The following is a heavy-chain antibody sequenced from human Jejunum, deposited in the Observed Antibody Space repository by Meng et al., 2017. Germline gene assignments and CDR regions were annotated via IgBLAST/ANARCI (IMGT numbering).Heavy chain of an antibody. J-gene: IGHJ4*02. CDR3: ARGPRHSRCYYYLFDD. V-gene: IGHV3-7*01. CDR1: GFIFSDYC. CDR2: VKQDGSEV. Sequence: GESLKISCAASGFIFSDYCMSWVRQAPGKGLEWVANVKQDGSEVHYVDSVKGRFTISRDNAKNSLYLQMNSLRADDTAVYYCARGPRHSRCYYYLFDDWGQGSLVTGYS. D-gene: IGHD3-22*01.